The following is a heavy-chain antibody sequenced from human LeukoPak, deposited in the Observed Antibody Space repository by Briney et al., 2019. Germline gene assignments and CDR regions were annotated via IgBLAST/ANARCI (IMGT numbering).Heavy chain of an antibody. V-gene: IGHV1-18*01. CDR1: GXTFTSYG. D-gene: IGHD3-22*01. J-gene: IGHJ4*02. Sequence: ASVKVSCEAXGXTFTSYGVSWVRQAPGQGLERMGWISAYNGNTNYAQKLQGRVTMTTDTSTSTAYMELRSLRSEDTAVYYCATAGRRGGYYDSGEYFDYWGQGTLVTVPS. CDR2: ISAYNGNT. CDR3: ATAGRRGGYYDSGEYFDY.